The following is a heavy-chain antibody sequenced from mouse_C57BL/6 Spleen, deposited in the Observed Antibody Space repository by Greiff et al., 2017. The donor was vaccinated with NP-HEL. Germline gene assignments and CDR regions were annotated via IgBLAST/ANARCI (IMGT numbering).Heavy chain of an antibody. CDR2: IDPSDSYT. CDR1: GYTFTSYW. D-gene: IGHD2-5*01. V-gene: IGHV1-59*01. Sequence: VQLQQPGAELVRPGTSVKLSCKASGYTFTSYWMHWVKQRPGQGLEWIGVIDPSDSYTNYNQKFKGKATLTVDKSSSTAYMQLSSLTSEDSAVYDCAKDSNYVAYWGQGTLVTVSA. J-gene: IGHJ3*01. CDR3: AKDSNYVAY.